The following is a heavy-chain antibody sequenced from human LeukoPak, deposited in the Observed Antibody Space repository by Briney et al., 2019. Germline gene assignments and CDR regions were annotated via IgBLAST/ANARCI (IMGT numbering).Heavy chain of an antibody. Sequence: PGGSLRLSCVASGFTFSGYWMSWVRQAPGKGPEWVANIKQDGSEIYYVDSVKGRFTISRDNAKNSLYLQMNSLRAEDTAVYYCARGGDYGSGSLDAFDIWGQGTMVTVSS. V-gene: IGHV3-7*01. CDR3: ARGGDYGSGSLDAFDI. D-gene: IGHD3-10*01. J-gene: IGHJ3*02. CDR2: IKQDGSEI. CDR1: GFTFSGYW.